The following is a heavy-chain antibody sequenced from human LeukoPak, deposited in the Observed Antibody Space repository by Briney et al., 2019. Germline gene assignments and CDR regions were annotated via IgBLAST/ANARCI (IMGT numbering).Heavy chain of an antibody. CDR1: GGSISSYY. V-gene: IGHV4-59*08. J-gene: IGHJ4*02. Sequence: PSETLSLTCTVSGGSISSYYWSWIRQPPGKGLEWIGYIYYSGSTNYNPSLKSRVTISVDTSKNQFSLKLSSVTAADTAAYYCARQRVLDYWGQGTLVTVSS. CDR3: ARQRVLDY. CDR2: IYYSGST.